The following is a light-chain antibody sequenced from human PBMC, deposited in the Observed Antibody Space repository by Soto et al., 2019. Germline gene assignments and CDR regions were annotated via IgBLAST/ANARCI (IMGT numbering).Light chain of an antibody. CDR3: QKYENLPIN. CDR2: DAS. J-gene: IGKJ5*01. V-gene: IGKV1-33*01. CDR1: QDIGNY. Sequence: DIQITQSPSSLSASVGDRVTRTCQASQDIGNYLNWYQQKPGKAPKLLILDASNLESGVPSRFSGSGSGTDFTFTISSLQPEDIATYYCQKYENLPINFGQGTRLEIK.